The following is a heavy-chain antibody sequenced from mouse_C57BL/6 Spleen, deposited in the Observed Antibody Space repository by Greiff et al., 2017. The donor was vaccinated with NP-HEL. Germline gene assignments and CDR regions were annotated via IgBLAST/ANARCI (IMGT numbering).Heavy chain of an antibody. V-gene: IGHV1-7*01. CDR2: INPSSGYT. Sequence: QVQLKQSGAELAKPGASVKLSCKASGYTFTSYWMHWVKQRPGQGLEWIGYINPSSGYTKYNQKFKDKATLTADKSSSTAYMQLSSLTYEDSAVYYCARPAYDGYYGFAYWGQGTLVTVSA. CDR3: ARPAYDGYYGFAY. J-gene: IGHJ3*01. CDR1: GYTFTSYW. D-gene: IGHD2-3*01.